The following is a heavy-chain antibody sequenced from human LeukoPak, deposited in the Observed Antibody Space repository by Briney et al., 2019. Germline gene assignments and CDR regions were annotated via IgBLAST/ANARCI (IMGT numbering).Heavy chain of an antibody. CDR2: ICTSGNT. V-gene: IGHV4-4*09. CDR3: ARHGVGEGAFDI. J-gene: IGHJ3*02. CDR1: GGSISSYY. Sequence: SETLSLTCTVSGGSISSYYWSWIRQPPGKGLEWIGYICTSGNTNYNPSLKSRVTISVDTSKNQFSLKLSSVTAADTAVYFCARHGVGEGAFDIWGQGTMVTVSS. D-gene: IGHD3-10*01.